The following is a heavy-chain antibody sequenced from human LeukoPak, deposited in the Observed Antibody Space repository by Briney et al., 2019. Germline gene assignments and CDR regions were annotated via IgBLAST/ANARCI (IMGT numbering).Heavy chain of an antibody. Sequence: GGSLRLSCAASGFTFSSYGMHWFRQAPGKGLEWVAVIWHDGNDKYYADSVKGRFTISRDNSQNTLFLQMNSLRAEDTAVYYCATVPIMAAPDAFDIWGQGTMVTVSS. J-gene: IGHJ3*02. V-gene: IGHV3-33*01. D-gene: IGHD5-12*01. CDR1: GFTFSSYG. CDR3: ATVPIMAAPDAFDI. CDR2: IWHDGNDK.